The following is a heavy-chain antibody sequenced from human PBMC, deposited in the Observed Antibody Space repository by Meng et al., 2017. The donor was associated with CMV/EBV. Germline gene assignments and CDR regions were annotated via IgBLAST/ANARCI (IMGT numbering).Heavy chain of an antibody. CDR3: AREFTGTPWAIDY. V-gene: IGHV3-74*01. J-gene: IGHJ4*02. Sequence: GESLKISCAASGFTFSSYWMHWVRQAPGKGLVWVSRINSDGSSTSYADSVKGRFTISRDNAKNTLYLQVNSLRAEDTAVYYCAREFTGTPWAIDYWGQGTLVTVSS. D-gene: IGHD1/OR15-1a*01. CDR1: GFTFSSYW. CDR2: INSDGSST.